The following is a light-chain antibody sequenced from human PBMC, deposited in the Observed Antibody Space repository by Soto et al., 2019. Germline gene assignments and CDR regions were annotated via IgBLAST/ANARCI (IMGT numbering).Light chain of an antibody. J-gene: IGLJ3*02. CDR2: EVS. CDR1: SSDVGNYNY. CDR3: SSYTTSRTWV. V-gene: IGLV2-14*01. Sequence: QSALTQPASVSGSPGQSITISCTGTSSDVGNYNYVSWYQHHPGKAPKLMIYEVSYRPSGVSVRFSGSKSGNTASLTISGLQAEDEANHYCSSYTTSRTWVFGGGTKVTVL.